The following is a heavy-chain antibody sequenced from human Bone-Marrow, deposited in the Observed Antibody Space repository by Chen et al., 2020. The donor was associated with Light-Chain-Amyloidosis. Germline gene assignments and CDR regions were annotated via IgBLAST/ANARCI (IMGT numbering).Heavy chain of an antibody. J-gene: IGHJ4*02. D-gene: IGHD3-10*01. Sequence: QVQLQETGPGLVKLSETLSLTCDVSGYSISSGYYWGWIRKPPGKGLEWIAGIYHSGNSYYNPSLKSRVTISVDTSKNRFSLRLTSVTAADTAVYYCGRYELLVPAYWGQGTLVTVSS. V-gene: IGHV4-38-2*01. CDR2: IYHSGNS. CDR3: GRYELLVPAY. CDR1: GYSISSGYY.